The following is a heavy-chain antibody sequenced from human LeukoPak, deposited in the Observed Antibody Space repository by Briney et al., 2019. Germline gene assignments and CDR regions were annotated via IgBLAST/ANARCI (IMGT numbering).Heavy chain of an antibody. CDR1: GGSISRYF. V-gene: IGHV4-59*08. Sequence: SETLSLTCTVSGGSISRYFWSWIRQPPGKGLEWIGYVYYSGSTNYNPSLKSRVTISADTSKNQLSLKVSSVTAADTAVYYCARLARGSADFWGQGILVTVSS. CDR2: VYYSGST. D-gene: IGHD3-10*01. CDR3: ARLARGSADF. J-gene: IGHJ4*02.